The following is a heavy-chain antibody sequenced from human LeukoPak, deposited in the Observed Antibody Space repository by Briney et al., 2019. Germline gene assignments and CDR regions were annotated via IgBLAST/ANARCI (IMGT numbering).Heavy chain of an antibody. J-gene: IGHJ4*02. Sequence: KTSETLSLTCTVSGGSISSYYWSWIRQPAGKGLEWIGRIYTSGSTNYNPSLKSRVTMSVDTSKNQFSLKLSSVTAADTAVYYCARGGRYSGYDRFDYWGQGTLVTVSS. CDR1: GGSISSYY. CDR3: ARGGRYSGYDRFDY. V-gene: IGHV4-4*07. CDR2: IYTSGST. D-gene: IGHD5-12*01.